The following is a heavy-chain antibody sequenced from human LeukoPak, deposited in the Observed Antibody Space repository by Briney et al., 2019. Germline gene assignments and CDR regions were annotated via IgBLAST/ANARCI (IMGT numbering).Heavy chain of an antibody. Sequence: GSLRLSCVASGFTFSSYWMHWVRQDPRKGLVWVSRINGDGRNINYADSVRGRFTISRDNAKNTLYLQMNTLRVEDTAVYYCAKLGSSWSGPFDYWGQGTLVTVSS. CDR2: INGDGRNI. J-gene: IGHJ4*02. D-gene: IGHD6-13*01. CDR3: AKLGSSWSGPFDY. V-gene: IGHV3-74*01. CDR1: GFTFSSYW.